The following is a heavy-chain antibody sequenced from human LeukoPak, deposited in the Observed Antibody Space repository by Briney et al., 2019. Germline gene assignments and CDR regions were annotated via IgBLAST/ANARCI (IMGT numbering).Heavy chain of an antibody. J-gene: IGHJ3*02. CDR2: ISTSSSYI. Sequence: PGGSLRLSCAGSGFTFSRHSMNWVRQAPGKGLEWISSISTSSSYIYYADSVKGRFTISRDNARNSLFLQMNSLRAEDTAVYYCARDSGNYLDAFDIWGQGTMVTVSS. CDR3: ARDSGNYLDAFDI. D-gene: IGHD1-26*01. CDR1: GFTFSRHS. V-gene: IGHV3-21*01.